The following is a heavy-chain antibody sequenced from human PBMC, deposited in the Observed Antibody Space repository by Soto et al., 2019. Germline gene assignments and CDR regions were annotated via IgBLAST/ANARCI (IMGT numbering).Heavy chain of an antibody. CDR2: ISSNGAIT. V-gene: IGHV3-64D*06. D-gene: IGHD6-13*01. Sequence: GGSLRLSCSGSGFAFFTYAMHWVRQAPGKGLEYVSAISSNGAITHYADSVKGRFTISRENSNNTVYLQMSGLRAEDTAVYYCVKDGIASPGLRYNWFDPWGQGTLVTVSS. J-gene: IGHJ5*02. CDR3: VKDGIASPGLRYNWFDP. CDR1: GFAFFTYA.